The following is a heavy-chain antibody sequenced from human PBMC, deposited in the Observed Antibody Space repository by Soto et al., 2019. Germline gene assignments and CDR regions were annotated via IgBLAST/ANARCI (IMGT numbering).Heavy chain of an antibody. CDR1: GYIFVSYY. D-gene: IGHD2-2*01. CDR2: IKTSRGIV. J-gene: IGHJ6*02. Sequence: QVHLVQSGAEVKKPGASVKLSCKASGYIFVSYYIHWVRQAPGQGLEWVGLIKTSRGIVEYAPEFQGRVTMTRDTSTNTVYMELTSLRSEDTAVYYCARDFGCYQGMDVWGQGTTITVSS. CDR3: ARDFGCYQGMDV. V-gene: IGHV1-46*01.